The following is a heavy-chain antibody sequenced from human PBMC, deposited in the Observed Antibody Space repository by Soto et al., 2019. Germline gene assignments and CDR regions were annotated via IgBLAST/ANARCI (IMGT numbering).Heavy chain of an antibody. Sequence: QSLTYTVSGGSIISGGYYWSWIRQHPGKCLEWIGYIYYSGSTYYNPSLKSRVTISVDTSKNQFSLKLSSVTAADTAVYFCAGRLIATRPPLWSADVLVQGTTVTGFS. CDR3: AGRLIATRPPLWSADV. D-gene: IGHD6-6*01. CDR1: GGSIISGGYY. CDR2: IYYSGST. J-gene: IGHJ6*02. V-gene: IGHV4-31*03.